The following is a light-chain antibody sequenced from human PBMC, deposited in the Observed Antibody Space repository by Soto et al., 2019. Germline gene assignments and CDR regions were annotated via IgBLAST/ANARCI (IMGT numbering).Light chain of an antibody. CDR2: GAF. CDR3: QQTYIIPRT. V-gene: IGKV1-39*01. Sequence: DIQMTQSPPSLSASVGDSVTITCRASQNINSQLNWYQQKPGRAPQLLIYGAFTLQSGVPSRFSGRGPGTDFTLTISSLQHEDFASYYCQQTYIIPRTFGEGTKVAIK. CDR1: QNINSQ. J-gene: IGKJ1*01.